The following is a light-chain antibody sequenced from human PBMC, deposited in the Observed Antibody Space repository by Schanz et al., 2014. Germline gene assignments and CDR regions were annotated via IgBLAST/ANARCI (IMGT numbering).Light chain of an antibody. CDR1: SSDVGGYNY. CDR3: SAYTSSNTWV. CDR2: EGS. Sequence: QSALTQPASASGSPGQSVTISCTGTSSDVGGYNYVSWYQQHPGKAPKLMIYEGSKRPSGVSNRFSGSKSGNTASLTISELQAEDEADYYCSAYTSSNTWVFGGGTKVTVL. J-gene: IGLJ3*02. V-gene: IGLV2-14*01.